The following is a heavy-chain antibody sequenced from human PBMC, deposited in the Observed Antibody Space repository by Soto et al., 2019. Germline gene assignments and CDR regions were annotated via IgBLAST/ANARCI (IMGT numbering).Heavy chain of an antibody. D-gene: IGHD3-22*01. CDR1: GGSTSSHSYY. Sequence: SLTCTVSGGSTSSHSYYWGWIRQSPGKGLEWIGIIYYSGSTYYNPSLKSRVTVSVDTSKNQFSLKLSSVTAADTAVYYCARLLPRRAMVVVTPDYWGQGTLVTVSS. V-gene: IGHV4-39*01. CDR3: ARLLPRRAMVVVTPDY. CDR2: IYYSGST. J-gene: IGHJ4*02.